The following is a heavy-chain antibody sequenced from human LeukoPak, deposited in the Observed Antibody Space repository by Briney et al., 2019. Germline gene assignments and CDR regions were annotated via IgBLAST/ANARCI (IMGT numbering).Heavy chain of an antibody. CDR1: GYTFSDSY. CDR3: ATSRNGQPA. CDR2: IDPDRGDT. Sequence: ASVKVSCKASGYTFSDSYIHWVRQAPGQGLEWMGWIDPDRGDTNYARSFQGRVTMTRDTSISTVYMELSRLKSEDSTFYYCATSRNGQPAWGQGTLVTVSS. V-gene: IGHV1-2*02. J-gene: IGHJ5*02. D-gene: IGHD2-8*01.